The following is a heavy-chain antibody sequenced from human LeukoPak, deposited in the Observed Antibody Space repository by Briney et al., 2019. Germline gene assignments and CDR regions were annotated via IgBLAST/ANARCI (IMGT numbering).Heavy chain of an antibody. D-gene: IGHD3-10*01. CDR3: ARVFRVVRGVLTDAFDI. J-gene: IGHJ3*02. CDR1: GGSISSYY. CDR2: IYTSGST. V-gene: IGHV4-4*07. Sequence: SETLSLTCTVSGGSISSYYGSWIRRPAGKGLEWIGRIYTSGSTNYNPSLKSRVTMSVDTSKNQFSLKLSSVTAADTAVYYCARVFRVVRGVLTDAFDIWGQGTMVTVSS.